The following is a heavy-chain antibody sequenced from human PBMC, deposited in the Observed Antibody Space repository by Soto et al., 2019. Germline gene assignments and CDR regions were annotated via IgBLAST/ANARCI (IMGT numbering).Heavy chain of an antibody. D-gene: IGHD4-17*01. J-gene: IGHJ4*02. CDR1: GYTFTSYD. CDR2: MNPNSGNT. CDR3: AREHGNYALDY. V-gene: IGHV1-8*01. Sequence: QVQLVQSGAEVKKPGASVKVSCKASGYTFTSYDINWVRQATGQGLEWMGWMNPNSGNTVYAHKFQCRVTMTRNTSISTAYMALSSLRYEATAVYSCAREHGNYALDYWGQGTLVTVSS.